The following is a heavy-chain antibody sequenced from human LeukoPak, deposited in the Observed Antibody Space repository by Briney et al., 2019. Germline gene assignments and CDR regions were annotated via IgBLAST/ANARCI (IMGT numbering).Heavy chain of an antibody. CDR1: GFTFSSYN. CDR3: ARVTGPTSTVVRGVIIPAFDY. D-gene: IGHD3-10*01. J-gene: IGHJ4*02. V-gene: IGHV3-53*01. Sequence: GGSLRLSCAASGFTFSSYNINWVRQAPGMGLEWVSIIYSGGNTYYADSVKGRFTISRDNSKNTLFLQMNSLRAEDTAIYYCARVTGPTSTVVRGVIIPAFDYWGQGTLVTVSS. CDR2: IYSGGNT.